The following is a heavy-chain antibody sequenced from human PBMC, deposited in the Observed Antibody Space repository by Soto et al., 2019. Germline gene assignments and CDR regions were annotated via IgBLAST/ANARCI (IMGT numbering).Heavy chain of an antibody. CDR2: ISSSSSTI. CDR1: GFTFSSYS. D-gene: IGHD6-19*01. Sequence: EVQLVESGGGLVQPGGSLRLSCAASGFTFSSYSMNWVRQAPGKGLEWVSYISSSSSTIYYADSVKGRFTISRDNAKNSLYLQMNSLRAEDTAVYYCARDPGVAVGRDALDIWGQGTMVTVSS. V-gene: IGHV3-48*01. CDR3: ARDPGVAVGRDALDI. J-gene: IGHJ3*02.